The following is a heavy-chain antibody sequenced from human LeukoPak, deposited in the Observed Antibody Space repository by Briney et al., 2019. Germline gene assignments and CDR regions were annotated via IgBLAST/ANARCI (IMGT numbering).Heavy chain of an antibody. J-gene: IGHJ4*02. Sequence: PGGALRLSCAASGFTFSSYVMHWVRQAPGKGLEWVALISYDGSNKYYADSVKGRFTISRDNSKNTLYLQMNSLRAEDTAVYSCAKSLMIVVLNSSDYWGQGTLVTVYS. CDR2: ISYDGSNK. D-gene: IGHD3-22*01. CDR1: GFTFSSYV. V-gene: IGHV3-30*18. CDR3: AKSLMIVVLNSSDY.